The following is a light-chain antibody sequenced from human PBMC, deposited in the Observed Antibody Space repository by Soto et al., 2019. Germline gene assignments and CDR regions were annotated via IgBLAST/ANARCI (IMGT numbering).Light chain of an antibody. CDR2: GAS. CDR3: LQYNSPPLT. V-gene: IGKV1-17*01. Sequence: DIQMTQSPSFLFASVGDRVTITCRASQGIRYALGWYQQKPGTAPKRLIYGASILQNGVPSRFGGSGSGTEFTLTISSLQPEDFATYYCLQYNSPPLTFGQGTKVDIK. J-gene: IGKJ1*01. CDR1: QGIRYA.